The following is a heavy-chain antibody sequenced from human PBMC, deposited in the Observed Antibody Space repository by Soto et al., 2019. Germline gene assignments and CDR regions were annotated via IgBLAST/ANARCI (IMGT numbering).Heavy chain of an antibody. J-gene: IGHJ5*02. CDR1: GGTFSSYA. CDR2: IIPIFGTA. V-gene: IGHV1-69*06. Sequence: QVQLVQSGAEVKKPGSSVKVSCKASGGTFSSYAISWLRQAPGQGLEWMGGIIPIFGTANYAQKFQGRVTITADKSTSTAYMELSSLRAEDTAVYYCARETGYCSGGSCDDWFDPWGQGTLVTVSS. D-gene: IGHD2-15*01. CDR3: ARETGYCSGGSCDDWFDP.